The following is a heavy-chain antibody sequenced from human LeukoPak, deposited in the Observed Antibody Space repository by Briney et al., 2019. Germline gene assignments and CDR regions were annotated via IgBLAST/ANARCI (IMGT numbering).Heavy chain of an antibody. V-gene: IGHV3-23*01. Sequence: GGSLRLSCAASGFTFSNYAMSWVRQAPGKGLEWVSAISGSGSSTYYADSVKGRFTFSRDNSKYTLYLQMNSLRAEDTAVYYCAKGASSSWYDYWGQGTLVTVSS. CDR3: AKGASSSWYDY. CDR1: GFTFSNYA. D-gene: IGHD6-13*01. J-gene: IGHJ4*02. CDR2: ISGSGSST.